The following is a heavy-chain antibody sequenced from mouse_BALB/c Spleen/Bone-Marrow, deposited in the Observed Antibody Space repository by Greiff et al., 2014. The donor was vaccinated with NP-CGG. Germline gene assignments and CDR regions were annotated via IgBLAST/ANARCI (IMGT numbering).Heavy chain of an antibody. D-gene: IGHD1-1*01. CDR1: GDSITSGY. V-gene: IGHV3-8*02. CDR3: ARGGGSSYNYAIDY. CDR2: ISYSGST. Sequence: EVNVVESGPSLVKPSQTLSLTCSVTGDSITSGYWNWIRKFPGNKLEYMGYISYSGSTYYNPSLKSRISITRDTSKNQYSLQLNSMTTEDTATYFCARGGGSSYNYAIDYWGQGTSVTVSS. J-gene: IGHJ4*01.